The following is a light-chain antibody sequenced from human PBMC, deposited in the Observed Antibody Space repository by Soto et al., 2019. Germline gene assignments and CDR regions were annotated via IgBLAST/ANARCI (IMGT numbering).Light chain of an antibody. Sequence: EIVFSPAPATLSLSPGGRATPSCRSSQSVSSYLAWYQQKPGQAPRLLIYDASNRATGIPARFSGSGSGTDFTLTISSLEPEDFAVYYCQQRSNWPRPLTFGGGTKVDIK. CDR1: QSVSSY. CDR3: QQRSNWPRPLT. CDR2: DAS. V-gene: IGKV3-11*01. J-gene: IGKJ4*01.